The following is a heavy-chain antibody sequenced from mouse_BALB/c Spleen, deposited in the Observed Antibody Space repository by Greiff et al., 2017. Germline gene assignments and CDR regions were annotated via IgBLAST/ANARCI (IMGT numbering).Heavy chain of an antibody. Sequence: DVHLVESGGGLVQPGGSRKLSCAASGFTFSSFGMHWVRQAPEKGLEWVAYISSGSSTIYYADTVKGRFTISRDNPKNTLFLQMTSLRSEDTAMYYCARGTYYGNCGYAMDYWGQGTSVTVSS. J-gene: IGHJ4*01. CDR1: GFTFSSFG. V-gene: IGHV5-17*02. CDR3: ARGTYYGNCGYAMDY. CDR2: ISSGSSTI. D-gene: IGHD2-10*01.